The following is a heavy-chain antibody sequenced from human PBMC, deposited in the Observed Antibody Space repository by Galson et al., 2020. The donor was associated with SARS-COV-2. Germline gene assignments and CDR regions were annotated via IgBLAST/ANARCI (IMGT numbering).Heavy chain of an antibody. V-gene: IGHV3-30*04. CDR2: ISYDGSNK. Sequence: GGSLRLSCAASGFTFSSYAMHWVRQAPGKGLEWVAVISYDGSNKYYADSVKGRFTISRDNSKNTLYLQMNSLRAEDTAVYYCARPYSGSYFAYFDYWGQGTLVTVSS. J-gene: IGHJ4*02. CDR3: ARPYSGSYFAYFDY. D-gene: IGHD1-26*01. CDR1: GFTFSSYA.